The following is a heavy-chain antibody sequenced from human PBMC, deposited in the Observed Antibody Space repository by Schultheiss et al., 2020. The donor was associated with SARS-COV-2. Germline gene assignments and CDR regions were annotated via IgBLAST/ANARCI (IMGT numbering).Heavy chain of an antibody. D-gene: IGHD4-17*01. CDR1: GGSISSPSW. CDR2: IYYSGST. CDR3: ARSPPALNFGDYYFDH. J-gene: IGHJ4*01. V-gene: IGHV4-4*02. Sequence: SETLSLTCAVSGGSISSPSWWSWVRQPPGEALEWIGYIYYSGSTNYNPSLKSRVTISVDTSQNQFSLNLISVSAADTAVYYCARSPPALNFGDYYFDHWGHGAVVTVSS.